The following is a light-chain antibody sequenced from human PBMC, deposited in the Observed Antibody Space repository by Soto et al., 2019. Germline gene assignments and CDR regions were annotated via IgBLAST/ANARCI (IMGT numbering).Light chain of an antibody. CDR2: GNS. CDR3: QSYDSSLSGSV. J-gene: IGLJ3*02. V-gene: IGLV1-40*01. CDR1: RSNIGASYH. Sequence: VLTQPPSVSGAPGQRVTISCTGSRSNIGASYHVHWYQQLPGTAPKLLIYGNSNRSSGVPDRFSGSKSGTSASLAITGLQAEDEADYYCQSYDSSLSGSVFGGGTKLTVL.